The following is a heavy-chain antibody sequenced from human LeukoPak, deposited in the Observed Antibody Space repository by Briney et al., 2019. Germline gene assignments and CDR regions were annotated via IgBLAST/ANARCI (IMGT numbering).Heavy chain of an antibody. D-gene: IGHD5-12*01. J-gene: IGHJ4*02. CDR3: ARDLGYGDPTDY. Sequence: ASVKVSCKASGYTFTVYYMHWLRQAPGQGLEWMGRINPNSGGTNYAQKFQGRVAMTRDTSISTAYMELSRLRSDDTAVYYCARDLGYGDPTDYWGQGTLATVSS. V-gene: IGHV1-2*06. CDR1: GYTFTVYY. CDR2: INPNSGGT.